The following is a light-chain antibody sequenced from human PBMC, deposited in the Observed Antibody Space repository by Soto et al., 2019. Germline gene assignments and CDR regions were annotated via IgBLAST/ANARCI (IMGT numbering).Light chain of an antibody. CDR3: SSYTSSSTLFYV. Sequence: QSVLAQPASVSGSPGQSFTISCTGTSSDVGGYNYVSWYQQHPGKAPKLMIYDVSNRPSGVSNRFSGSKSGNTASLTISGLQAEDEADYYCSSYTSSSTLFYVFGTGTKVTVL. V-gene: IGLV2-14*01. J-gene: IGLJ1*01. CDR2: DVS. CDR1: SSDVGGYNY.